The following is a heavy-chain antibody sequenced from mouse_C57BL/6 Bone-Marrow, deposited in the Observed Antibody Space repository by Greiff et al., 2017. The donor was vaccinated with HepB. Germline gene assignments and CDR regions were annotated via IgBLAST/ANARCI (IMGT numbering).Heavy chain of an antibody. CDR1: GYAFSSSW. Sequence: QVQLQQSGPELVKPGASVKISCKASGYAFSSSWMNWVKQRPGKGLEWIGRIYPGDGDTNYNGKFKGKATLTADKSSSTAYMQLSSLTSEDSAVYFCARGGYYSWFAYWGQGTLVTVS. V-gene: IGHV1-82*01. J-gene: IGHJ3*01. D-gene: IGHD1-1*01. CDR2: IYPGDGDT. CDR3: ARGGYYSWFAY.